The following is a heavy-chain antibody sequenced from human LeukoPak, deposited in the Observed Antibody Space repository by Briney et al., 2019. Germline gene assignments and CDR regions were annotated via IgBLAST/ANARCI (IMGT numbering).Heavy chain of an antibody. D-gene: IGHD7-27*01. V-gene: IGHV1-2*04. CDR3: ARSPSWGSPNAFDI. CDR1: GYTFTGYY. Sequence: ASVKVSCKASGYTFTGYYMHWVRQAPGQGLEWMGWINPSSGGTNYAQKFQGWVTMTRDTSISTAYMELSRLRSDDTDVYYCARSPSWGSPNAFDIWGQGTMVTVSS. CDR2: INPSSGGT. J-gene: IGHJ3*02.